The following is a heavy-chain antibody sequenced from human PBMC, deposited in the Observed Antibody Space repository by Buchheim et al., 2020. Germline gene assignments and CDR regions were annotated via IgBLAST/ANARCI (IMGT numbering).Heavy chain of an antibody. D-gene: IGHD2-2*01. Sequence: EVHLMESGGGLVQPGGSLRLSCAASGFTFSDYWMSWVRQAPGKGLEWVAHIKEDGSEENYVDSVKGRFTISRDNAKSSLYLQVNSLRVEDTAVYYCARGRSTRWSRDQYFRYWGQGTL. CDR2: IKEDGSEE. J-gene: IGHJ1*01. CDR3: ARGRSTRWSRDQYFRY. CDR1: GFTFSDYW. V-gene: IGHV3-7*01.